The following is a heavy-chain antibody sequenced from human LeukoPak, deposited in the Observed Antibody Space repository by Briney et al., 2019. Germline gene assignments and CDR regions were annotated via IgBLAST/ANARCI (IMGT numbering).Heavy chain of an antibody. J-gene: IGHJ6*02. V-gene: IGHV1-2*02. CDR2: TNPNRGGT. CDR3: AREGYYSGMDV. Sequence: ASVKVSCKASGYTFSGYYIHWVRQAPGQGLEWMGWTNPNRGGTNYAQKFQGRVTMTRDTSITTAYMELSGLRSDDTAVYYCAREGYYSGMDVWGQGTTVTVSS. CDR1: GYTFSGYY.